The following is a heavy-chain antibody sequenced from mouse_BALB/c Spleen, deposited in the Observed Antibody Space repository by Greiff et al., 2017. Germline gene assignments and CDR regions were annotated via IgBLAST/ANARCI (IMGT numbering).Heavy chain of an antibody. CDR2: INPSSGYT. CDR3: ARSPNYYGSSYGAMDY. CDR1: GYTFTSYT. V-gene: IGHV1-4*01. J-gene: IGHJ4*01. D-gene: IGHD1-1*01. Sequence: QVQLQQSGAELARPGASVKMSCKASGYTFTSYTMHWVKQRPGQGLEWIGYINPSSGYTNYNQKFKDKATLTADKSSSTAYMQLSSLTSEDSAVYYCARSPNYYGSSYGAMDYWGQGTSVTVSS.